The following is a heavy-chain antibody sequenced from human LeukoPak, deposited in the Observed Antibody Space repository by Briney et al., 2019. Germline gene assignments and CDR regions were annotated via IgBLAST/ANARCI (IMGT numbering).Heavy chain of an antibody. CDR1: GYSFTSYW. V-gene: IGHV5-51*01. Sequence: GETLKISCKGSGYSFTSYWIGWVRQMPGKGLEWMGIIYPGDSDTRYSPSFQGQVTISADKSISTAYLQWSSLKASDTAMYYCARLGTVSFGYSSGWFLFWGQGTLVTVSS. CDR3: ARLGTVSFGYSSGWFLF. D-gene: IGHD6-19*01. J-gene: IGHJ4*02. CDR2: IYPGDSDT.